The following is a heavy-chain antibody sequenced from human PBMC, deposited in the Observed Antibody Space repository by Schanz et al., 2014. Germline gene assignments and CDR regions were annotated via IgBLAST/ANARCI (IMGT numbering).Heavy chain of an antibody. J-gene: IGHJ4*02. CDR2: IGGSDGNK. CDR3: ARDRDQWDGNYLDY. Sequence: QVQLVQSGAEMKKPGSSVRVSCKASGGPLSSYPINWVRQAPGQGLEWMGWIGGSDGNKNFDQKFQGRVTMTTNTSTSTVYMELRSLPSDDSAVYYCARDRDQWDGNYLDYWGQGTLVTVSS. CDR1: GGPLSSYP. D-gene: IGHD1-26*01. V-gene: IGHV1-18*01.